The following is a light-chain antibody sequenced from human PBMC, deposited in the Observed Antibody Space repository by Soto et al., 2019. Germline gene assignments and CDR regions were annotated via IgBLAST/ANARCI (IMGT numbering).Light chain of an antibody. CDR1: SGHSGSI. V-gene: IGLV4-60*02. CDR2: LERSGSY. J-gene: IGLJ3*02. Sequence: QSVLTQSSSASASLGSSVKLTCTLSSGHSGSIIAWHQQQPGKAPRYLMKLERSGSYNKGSGVPDRFSGSSSGADRYLTISTLQFEDEADYYCETWDTNTRVFGGGTKVTVL. CDR3: ETWDTNTRV.